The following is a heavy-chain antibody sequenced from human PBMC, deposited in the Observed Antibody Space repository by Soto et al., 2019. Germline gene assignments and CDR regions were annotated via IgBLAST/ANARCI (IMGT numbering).Heavy chain of an antibody. CDR2: IYYTGST. J-gene: IGHJ6*02. V-gene: IGHV4-59*13. Sequence: SETLSLTCTVSGGSISSYYWSWIRQPPGKGLEWIGYIYYTGSTNYNPSLKSRVTISVDTSKNQFSLKLSSVTTADTAVYYCARDSAYYYDSSGSGMDVWGQGTTVTVSS. D-gene: IGHD3-22*01. CDR3: ARDSAYYYDSSGSGMDV. CDR1: GGSISSYY.